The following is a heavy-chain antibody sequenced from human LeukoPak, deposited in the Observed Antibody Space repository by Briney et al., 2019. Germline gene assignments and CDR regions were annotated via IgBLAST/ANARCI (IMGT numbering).Heavy chain of an antibody. CDR1: GYTFTSYG. V-gene: IGHV1-18*01. CDR3: ARDSPVTTLNWFDP. J-gene: IGHJ5*02. Sequence: ASVTVSCKASGYTFTSYGISWVRQAPGQGLEWMGWISAYNGNTNYAQKLQGRVTMTTDTSTSTAYMELRSLRSDDTAVYYCARDSPVTTLNWFDPWGQGTLVTVSS. CDR2: ISAYNGNT. D-gene: IGHD4-17*01.